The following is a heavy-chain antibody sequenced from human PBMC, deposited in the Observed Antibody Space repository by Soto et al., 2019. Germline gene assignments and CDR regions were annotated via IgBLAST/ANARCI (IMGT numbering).Heavy chain of an antibody. V-gene: IGHV3-23*01. D-gene: IGHD6-19*01. J-gene: IGHJ4*02. CDR1: GFSFGTFV. Sequence: LRLSCAASGFSFGTFVMTWFRQAPGGGLEWVASITDSGYTASYAETVEGRFTVSRDNSKNKLHLQMNDLRAEDTATYYCAKNGQWLATPPEAWGQGTLVTVPQ. CDR2: ITDSGYTA. CDR3: AKNGQWLATPPEA.